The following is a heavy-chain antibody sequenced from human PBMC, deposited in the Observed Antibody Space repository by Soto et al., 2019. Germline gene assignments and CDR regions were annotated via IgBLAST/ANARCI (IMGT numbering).Heavy chain of an antibody. CDR3: ARHGITGSYYDAFDI. J-gene: IGHJ3*02. D-gene: IGHD1-26*01. CDR1: SRPISSRPCH. Sequence: SETLSLNCPVCSRPISSRPCHCVWICQPPGKGLEWIASIKYSGTTFYNPSLKSRVTLSVDTSKNQFALKLSSVTAAETAVYYCARHGITGSYYDAFDIWGQGTMVS. V-gene: IGHV4-39*01. CDR2: IKYSGTT.